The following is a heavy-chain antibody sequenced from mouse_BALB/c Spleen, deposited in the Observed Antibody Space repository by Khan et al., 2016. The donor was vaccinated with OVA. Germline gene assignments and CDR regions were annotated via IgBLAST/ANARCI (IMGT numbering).Heavy chain of an antibody. D-gene: IGHD2-12*01. Sequence: QVQLKESGPGLVAPSQSLSITCTISGLSLTNYGVHWVRQPPGKGLEWLVVIWSDGSKNYNSALKSRLTIRKENSESQGFVKMNSHQTDDTVMCCCARQPYDHYNIMDYWGQGTTITVSS. CDR3: ARQPYDHYNIMDY. CDR2: IWSDGSK. V-gene: IGHV2-6-1*01. J-gene: IGHJ4*01. CDR1: GLSLTNYG.